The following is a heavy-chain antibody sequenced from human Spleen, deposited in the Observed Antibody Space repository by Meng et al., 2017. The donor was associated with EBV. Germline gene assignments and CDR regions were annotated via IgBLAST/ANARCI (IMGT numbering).Heavy chain of an antibody. Sequence: VVVSMPVSSVIVTRNVPGHTVRIYAMRWVPNTPRQGVEWMGWINAGNGNTKHSQKLQRRVNITTHTYASKDYMVLSSPSSELSALYYCARDPGVYAFWSGYRSFGHLNMDVWGQGTTVTVSS. J-gene: IGHJ6*02. CDR1: GHTVRIYA. D-gene: IGHD3-3*01. CDR3: ARDPGVYAFWSGYRSFGHLNMDV. V-gene: IGHV1-3*01. CDR2: INAGNGNT.